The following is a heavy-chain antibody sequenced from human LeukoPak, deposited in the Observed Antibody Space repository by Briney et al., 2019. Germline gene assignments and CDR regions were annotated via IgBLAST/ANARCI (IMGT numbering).Heavy chain of an antibody. CDR3: AKDAKAADILTGYYRD. Sequence: GRSLRLSCAASGFSFDDYAMHWVRQAPGKGLEWVAGISWNSGSMDYVDSVKGRFTISRDNAKNSVYLQMNNLRAEDTALYYCAKDAKAADILTGYYRDWGQGTLVTVSS. J-gene: IGHJ4*02. CDR1: GFSFDDYA. V-gene: IGHV3-9*01. D-gene: IGHD3-9*01. CDR2: ISWNSGSM.